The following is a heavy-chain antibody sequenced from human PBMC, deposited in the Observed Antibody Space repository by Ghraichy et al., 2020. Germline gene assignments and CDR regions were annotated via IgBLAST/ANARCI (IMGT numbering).Heavy chain of an antibody. CDR3: VKEKFTSGWFFDY. Sequence: GKSLNISCSASGFSFGSYSMHWVRQAPGKGLQYVSTLSSNGNSTYYVDSVKGRFTISRDISKNTLYLQMSSLRAEDTAIYYCVKEKFTSGWFFDYWGQGTVVTVSS. D-gene: IGHD6-13*01. CDR2: LSSNGNST. V-gene: IGHV3-64D*06. CDR1: GFSFGSYS. J-gene: IGHJ4*02.